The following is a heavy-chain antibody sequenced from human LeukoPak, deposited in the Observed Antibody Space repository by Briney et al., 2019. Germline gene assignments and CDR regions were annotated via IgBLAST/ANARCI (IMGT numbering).Heavy chain of an antibody. Sequence: SETLSLTCTVAGASVSSGSYYWGWIRQPPGKGLEWIGSIYYIGSTYYNPSLKSRVTVSLHTPNNQFSLKLTSATAADTAVYYCVRHKRHGSGRQIDAVDVWGQGTMVTVSS. CDR3: VRHKRHGSGRQIDAVDV. CDR1: GASVSSGSYY. CDR2: IYYIGST. D-gene: IGHD3-10*01. V-gene: IGHV4-39*01. J-gene: IGHJ3*01.